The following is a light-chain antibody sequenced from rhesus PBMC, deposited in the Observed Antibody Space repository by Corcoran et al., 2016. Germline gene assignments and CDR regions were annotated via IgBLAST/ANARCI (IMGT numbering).Light chain of an antibody. Sequence: DIQMSQSPSSLSASVGDRVTITCRASQGISSYLNWYQQKPGKAPKLLIYYANSLASGVPLRFTGSGSGTDFTLTISRLQPEDFATYYCQQGNSNPLTFGGGTKVELK. J-gene: IGKJ4*01. CDR2: YAN. CDR1: QGISSY. V-gene: IGKV1-32*02. CDR3: QQGNSNPLT.